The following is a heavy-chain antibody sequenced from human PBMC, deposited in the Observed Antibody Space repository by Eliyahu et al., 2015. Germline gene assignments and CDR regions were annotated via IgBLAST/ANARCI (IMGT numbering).Heavy chain of an antibody. J-gene: IGHJ4*02. Sequence: GGFDPEDGETIYAQKFQGRVTMTEDTSTDTAYMELSSLRSEDTAVYYCATGPYCSSTSCSRKLFDYFDYWGQGTLVTVSS. V-gene: IGHV1-24*01. D-gene: IGHD2-2*01. CDR2: FDPEDGET. CDR3: ATGPYCSSTSCSRKLFDYFDY.